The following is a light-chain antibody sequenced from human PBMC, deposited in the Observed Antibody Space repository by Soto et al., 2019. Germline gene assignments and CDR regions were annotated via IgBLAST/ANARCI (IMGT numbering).Light chain of an antibody. J-gene: IGKJ1*01. CDR3: QQYNSYSRT. Sequence: DIQMTQSPSTLSASVGDRVTITCLASQSISSWLAWYQQKPGKAPKLLIYKASSLESGVPSRFSGSGSGTECTLTISSLQPDDVATYYCQQYNSYSRTLGQGTKVDIK. CDR2: KAS. CDR1: QSISSW. V-gene: IGKV1-5*03.